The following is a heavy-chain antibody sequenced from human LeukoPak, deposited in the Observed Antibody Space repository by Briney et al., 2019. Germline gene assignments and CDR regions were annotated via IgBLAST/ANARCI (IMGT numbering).Heavy chain of an antibody. J-gene: IGHJ4*02. CDR2: IRYDGSNS. CDR1: GFTFSSYS. Sequence: GGSLRLSCAASGFTFSSYSMNWVRQAPGKGLEWVAFIRYDGSNSYYIDSVKGRFTISRDNSKNTLYLQMNSLRAEDTAVYYCAKDQWIEQMLGSHCDYWGQGTLVTVSS. CDR3: AKDQWIEQMLGSHCDY. D-gene: IGHD5-12*01. V-gene: IGHV3-30*02.